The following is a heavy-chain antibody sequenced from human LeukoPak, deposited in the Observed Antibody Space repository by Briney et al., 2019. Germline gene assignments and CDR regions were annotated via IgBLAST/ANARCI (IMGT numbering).Heavy chain of an antibody. Sequence: VQPGGSLRLSCAASGFTFSSYAMSWVRQAPGKGLEWVSAISGSGGSTYYADSVKGRFTISRDNSKNTLYLQMNSLRAEDTAVYYCAKVLSIWYYDFWSGYLDYWGQGTLVTVSS. V-gene: IGHV3-23*01. CDR2: ISGSGGST. J-gene: IGHJ4*02. CDR3: AKVLSIWYYDFWSGYLDY. D-gene: IGHD3-3*01. CDR1: GFTFSSYA.